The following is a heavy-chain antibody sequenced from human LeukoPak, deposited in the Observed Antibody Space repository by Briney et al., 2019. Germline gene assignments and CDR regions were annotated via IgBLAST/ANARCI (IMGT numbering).Heavy chain of an antibody. D-gene: IGHD5-24*01. V-gene: IGHV3-30*18. J-gene: IGHJ4*02. CDR3: AKDQLSGQDGRDDAY. CDR2: ISYDGSDK. Sequence: PGRSLRLSCAASGFSFSKSGMHWVRQAPGKGLEWVALISYDGSDKKYADSVKGRFTISRDNSRNTLYLQMNSLRAEDTAVYYCAKDQLSGQDGRDDAYWGQGTLVTVSS. CDR1: GFSFSKSG.